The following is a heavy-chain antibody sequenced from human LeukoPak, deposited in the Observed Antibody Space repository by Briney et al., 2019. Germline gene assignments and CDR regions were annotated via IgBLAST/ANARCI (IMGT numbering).Heavy chain of an antibody. CDR2: IASDGGAK. V-gene: IGHV3-30*03. J-gene: IGHJ4*02. CDR3: AREATWGQWYFDH. Sequence: GTSLRLSCVASGFSFSNHGMHWVRQAPGKGLEWVSVIASDGGAKFYADSVKGRFTLSRDNPKNMFFLQMNLLPVEDAAIYSCAREATWGQWYFDHWGQGTPVTASS. D-gene: IGHD6-19*01. CDR1: GFSFSNHG.